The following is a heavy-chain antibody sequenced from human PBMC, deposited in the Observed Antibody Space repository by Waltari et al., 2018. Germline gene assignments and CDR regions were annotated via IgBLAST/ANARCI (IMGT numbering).Heavy chain of an antibody. J-gene: IGHJ1*01. CDR3: IRPSVHERRYFQF. Sequence: EVQLVQSGGGLVQPGGSLRLSCGASGFSFSDHYVDWVRQAPGGGREWIGRSRRKDKGYTTEYAASVRGRFTVTRDESKNSVDLQMSSLRREDTAKYFCIRPSVHERRYFQFGGPGSLVAVSP. CDR1: GFSFSDHY. CDR2: SRRKDKGYTT. V-gene: IGHV3-72*01.